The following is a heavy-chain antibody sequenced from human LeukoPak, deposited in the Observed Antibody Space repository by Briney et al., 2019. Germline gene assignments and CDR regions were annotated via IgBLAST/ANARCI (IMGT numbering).Heavy chain of an antibody. CDR1: GGTFSPYA. CDR2: IVPILGTA. V-gene: IGHV1-69*04. J-gene: IGHJ4*02. Sequence: GSSVKVSCKASGGTFSPYAIRCVRHAPGQGLECVGRIVPILGTANYAQNFQGRVTSTADRSTTTAYMELSSLRSEDTAVYYCARVPQGSSWPYYFDYWGQGTLVTVSS. D-gene: IGHD6-13*01. CDR3: ARVPQGSSWPYYFDY.